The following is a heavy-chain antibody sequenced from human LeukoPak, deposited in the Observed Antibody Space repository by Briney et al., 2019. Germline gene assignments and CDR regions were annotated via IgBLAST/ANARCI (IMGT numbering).Heavy chain of an antibody. J-gene: IGHJ6*03. V-gene: IGHV3-21*01. CDR2: ISSSSSYI. CDR3: ARSEMGYYNYYMDV. CDR1: GFTFSSYS. D-gene: IGHD2-8*01. Sequence: PGGSLRLSCAASGFTFSSYSMNWVRQAPGKGLEWVSSISSSSSYIYYVDSVKGRFTISRDNARNSLYLQMNSLRAEDTGVYYCARSEMGYYNYYMDVWGKGTTVTVSS.